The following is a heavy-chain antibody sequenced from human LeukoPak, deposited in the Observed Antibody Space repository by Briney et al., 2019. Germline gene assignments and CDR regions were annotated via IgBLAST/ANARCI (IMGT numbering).Heavy chain of an antibody. CDR1: GFTFSSYW. CDR2: INSDGSST. D-gene: IGHD2-2*01. J-gene: IGHJ6*04. CDR3: ARDQMAYCSSTSCYDDGMDV. Sequence: GGSLRLSCAASGFTFSSYWMHWVRQAPGKGLVWVSRINSDGSSTSYADSVKGRFTISRDNAKNTLHLQMNSLRAEDTAVYYCARDQMAYCSSTSCYDDGMDVWGKGTTVTVSS. V-gene: IGHV3-74*01.